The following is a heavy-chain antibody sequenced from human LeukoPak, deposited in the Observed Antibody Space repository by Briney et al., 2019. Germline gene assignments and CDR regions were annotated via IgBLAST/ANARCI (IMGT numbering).Heavy chain of an antibody. V-gene: IGHV3-48*01. J-gene: IGHJ6*02. CDR1: GFTFTSYS. CDR2: SSSSSSTI. D-gene: IGHD6-13*01. CDR3: ARDRGGRAVGTWYYGTHV. Sequence: GGSLRLSGALSGFTFTSYSMNGVRQAPGTGLEWVSYSSSSSSTIYYADSVKGRFTISRDNAKNSPYLQMNSLRAEDTAVYYCARDRGGRAVGTWYYGTHVWGQGTTVTVSS.